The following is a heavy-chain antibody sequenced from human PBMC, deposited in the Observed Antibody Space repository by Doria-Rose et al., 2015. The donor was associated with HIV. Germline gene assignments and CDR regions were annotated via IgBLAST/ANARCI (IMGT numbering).Heavy chain of an antibody. CDR3: ARIKSSGWYHKYYFDF. CDR2: IFSDDER. Sequence: SGPVLVKPTETLTLTCTVSGVSLSSPGMGVSWIRQPPGKALEWLANIFSDDERSYKTSLKSRLTISRGTSKSQVVLTMTDVDPVDTATYYCARIKSSGWYHKYYFDFWGQGTLVIVSA. D-gene: IGHD6-13*01. J-gene: IGHJ4*02. V-gene: IGHV2-26*01. CDR1: GVSLSSPGMG.